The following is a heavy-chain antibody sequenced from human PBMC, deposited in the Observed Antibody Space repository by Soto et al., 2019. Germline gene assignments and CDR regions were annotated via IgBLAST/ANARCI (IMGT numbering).Heavy chain of an antibody. Sequence: SETLSLTCTVSGGSISSSTYFCAYIRQPPGKGLEWIGSIYSSGNTYYNPSLEVRVTISVATSKNQFSLKLRSVTAADTAVYFCARHMPLRYFDWGQGAQVTVSS. V-gene: IGHV4-39*01. CDR3: ARHMPLRYFD. D-gene: IGHD3-9*01. CDR1: GGSISSSTYF. J-gene: IGHJ4*02. CDR2: IYSSGNT.